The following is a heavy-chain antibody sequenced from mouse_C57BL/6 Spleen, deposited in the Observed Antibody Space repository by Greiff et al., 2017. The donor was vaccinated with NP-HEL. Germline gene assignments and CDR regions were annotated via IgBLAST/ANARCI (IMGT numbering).Heavy chain of an antibody. V-gene: IGHV1-82*01. CDR3: ARGKDDYCYYAMDY. CDR1: GYAFSSSW. D-gene: IGHD2-4*01. J-gene: IGHJ4*01. Sequence: VQLQQSGPELVKPGASVKISCKASGYAFSSSWMNWVKQRPGKGLEWIGRIYPGDGDTNYNGKFKGKATLTADKSSSTAYMQLSSLTSEDSAVYFCARGKDDYCYYAMDYWGQGTSVTVSS. CDR2: IYPGDGDT.